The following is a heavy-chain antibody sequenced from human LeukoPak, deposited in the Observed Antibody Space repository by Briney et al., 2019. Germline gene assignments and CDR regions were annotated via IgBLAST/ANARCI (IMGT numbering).Heavy chain of an antibody. Sequence: SETLSLTCTVSGDSISSYYWSWIRQPPGKGLEWIGYIYHSGTINYNPSLKSRVTTSVDTSKNQFSLKLSSVTAADTAVYYCARDALGVYFDYWGQGTLVTVSS. D-gene: IGHD3-10*01. J-gene: IGHJ4*02. CDR2: IYHSGTI. CDR1: GDSISSYY. CDR3: ARDALGVYFDY. V-gene: IGHV4-59*01.